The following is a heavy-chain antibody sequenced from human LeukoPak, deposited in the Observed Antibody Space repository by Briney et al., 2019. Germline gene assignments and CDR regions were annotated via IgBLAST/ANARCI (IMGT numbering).Heavy chain of an antibody. CDR2: TYYRSKWYN. D-gene: IGHD5-18*01. Sequence: SQTLSLTCAISGDSVSSNSAAWNWIRQSPSRGLEWLGRTYYRSKWYNDYAVSVKSRITINPDTSKNQFSLQLNSVTPEGTAVYYCARDSGAIQLWFRDYNWFDPWGQGTLVTVSS. V-gene: IGHV6-1*01. CDR1: GDSVSSNSAA. CDR3: ARDSGAIQLWFRDYNWFDP. J-gene: IGHJ5*02.